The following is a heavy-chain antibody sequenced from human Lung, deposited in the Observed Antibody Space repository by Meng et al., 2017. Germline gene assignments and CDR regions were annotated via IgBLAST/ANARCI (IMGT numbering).Heavy chain of an antibody. V-gene: IGHV1-18*01. Sequence: QVQLVQSGAAVKKPGASVKISCKASGYIFTSYAIHWVREAPGQGLGWMGWISAYNSNTNYAQELQGRITMTTDTTTSTAYMKLRSLGSDATAVYYWAGDVGEWLVQRDLDYWGQGTLVTVSS. CDR1: GYIFTSYA. CDR3: AGDVGEWLVQRDLDY. J-gene: IGHJ4*02. CDR2: ISAYNSNT. D-gene: IGHD6-19*01.